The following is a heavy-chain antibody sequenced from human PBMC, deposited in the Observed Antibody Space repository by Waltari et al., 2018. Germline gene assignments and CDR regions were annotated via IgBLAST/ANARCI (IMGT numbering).Heavy chain of an antibody. CDR2: ISGSGGST. D-gene: IGHD3-3*01. Sequence: EVQLVESGGGLVQPGGSLRLSCAASGFTFSSYAMSWVRQAPGKGLEWVSAISGSGGSTYYYDSVKGGFTISRDNSKNTLYLQMNSLRAEDTAVYYCAKDDGRGGFLEWCDAFDIWGQGTMVTVSS. J-gene: IGHJ3*02. V-gene: IGHV3-23*04. CDR1: GFTFSSYA. CDR3: AKDDGRGGFLEWCDAFDI.